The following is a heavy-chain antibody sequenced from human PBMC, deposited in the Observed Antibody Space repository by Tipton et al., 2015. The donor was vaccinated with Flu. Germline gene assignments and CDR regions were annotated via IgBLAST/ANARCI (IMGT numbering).Heavy chain of an antibody. CDR1: GYTFTTYG. Sequence: VQLVQSGAEVKKPGASVKVSCKDSGYTFTTYGISWVRQDPGQGLEWMGWISAYNGNTNYAQKFQGRDTMTTDTSTSTAYMDLRSLRSDDTAVYYCARERAYYDSSGYLYWGQGTLVTVSS. J-gene: IGHJ4*02. CDR3: ARERAYYDSSGYLY. V-gene: IGHV1-18*01. CDR2: ISAYNGNT. D-gene: IGHD3-22*01.